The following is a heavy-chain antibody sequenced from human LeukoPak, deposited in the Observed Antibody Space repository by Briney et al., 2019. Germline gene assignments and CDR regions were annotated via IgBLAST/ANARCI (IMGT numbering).Heavy chain of an antibody. D-gene: IGHD3-16*01. J-gene: IGHJ4*02. CDR1: GGSIRGYY. Sequence: KPSETLSLTCTVSGGSIRGYYWSWLREPPGRGVEGVAYIHYSGTTNYNPSPKSRVTISVDTSQNQFSLKLSSVTPADTAVYYCATFGGVIQGFDYWGQGTLVTVSS. CDR3: ATFGGVIQGFDY. CDR2: IHYSGTT. V-gene: IGHV4-59*13.